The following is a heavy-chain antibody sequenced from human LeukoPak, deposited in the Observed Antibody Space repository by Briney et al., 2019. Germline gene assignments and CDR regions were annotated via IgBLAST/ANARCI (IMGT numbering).Heavy chain of an antibody. CDR2: ISGSGGST. J-gene: IGHJ3*02. D-gene: IGHD3-3*01. CDR1: GFTFSSYA. V-gene: IGHV3-23*01. Sequence: QPGGSLRLSCAASGFTFSSYAMSWVRQAPGKGLEWVSAISGSGGSTYYADSVKGRFTISRDNSKNTLYLQMNSLRAEDTAVYYCAKNYDFWSGYYLGAFDIWGQGTMVTVSS. CDR3: AKNYDFWSGYYLGAFDI.